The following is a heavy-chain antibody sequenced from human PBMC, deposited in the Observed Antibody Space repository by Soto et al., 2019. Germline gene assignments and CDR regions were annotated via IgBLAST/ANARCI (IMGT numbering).Heavy chain of an antibody. Sequence: GASVKVCCKASGYTFTVYYMHWVRQADGQGLGWMGWINPNSGGTNYAQKFQGWVTMTRDTSISTAYMELSRLRSDDTAVYYCARAHGGDSSSWEGNEYYYYGMDVWGQGTTVTVSS. J-gene: IGHJ6*02. CDR3: ARAHGGDSSSWEGNEYYYYGMDV. D-gene: IGHD6-13*01. CDR2: INPNSGGT. CDR1: GYTFTVYY. V-gene: IGHV1-2*04.